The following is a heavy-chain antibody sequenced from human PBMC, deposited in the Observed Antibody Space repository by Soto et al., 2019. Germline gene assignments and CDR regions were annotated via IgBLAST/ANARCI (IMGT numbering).Heavy chain of an antibody. CDR3: VKGAIRISGVVTYYGLDD. CDR2: ISGSGESI. J-gene: IGHJ6*02. CDR1: GFIFSSYA. Sequence: GGSLRLSCAGSGFIFSSYAVSWVRQAPGKGLEWVSAISGSGESIYHADSVKGRFTTSRDNSKRTLYLQMNSLRAEDTAVYYCVKGAIRISGVVTYYGLDDWGQGTTVTVSS. V-gene: IGHV3-23*01. D-gene: IGHD3-3*01.